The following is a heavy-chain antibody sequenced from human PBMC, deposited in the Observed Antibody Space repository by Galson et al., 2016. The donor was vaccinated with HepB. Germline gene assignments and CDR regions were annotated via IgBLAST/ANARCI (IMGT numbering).Heavy chain of an antibody. CDR3: ARYSNSWAPFDY. CDR1: GFTFSNYA. CDR2: ISGSGANT. V-gene: IGHV3-23*01. J-gene: IGHJ4*02. Sequence: SLRLSCAASGFTFSNYAMTWVRQAPGKGLEWVSGISGSGANTHYANAVKGRFTISRANSNNTLYLQVNSLRAEDTALYFCARYSNSWAPFDYWGQGRLVTVSS. D-gene: IGHD6-13*01.